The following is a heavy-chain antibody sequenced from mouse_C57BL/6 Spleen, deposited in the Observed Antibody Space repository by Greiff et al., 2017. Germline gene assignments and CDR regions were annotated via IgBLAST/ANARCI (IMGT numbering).Heavy chain of an antibody. J-gene: IGHJ3*01. CDR3: ARGNTFAY. Sequence: EVMLVESGGGLVKPGGSLKLSCAASGFTFSSYAMSWVRQTPEKRLEWVATISDGGSYTYYPDNVKGRFTISRDNAKNNLYLQMSHLKSEDTAMYYCARGNTFAYWGQGTLVTVSA. V-gene: IGHV5-4*03. D-gene: IGHD5-2*01. CDR2: ISDGGSYT. CDR1: GFTFSSYA.